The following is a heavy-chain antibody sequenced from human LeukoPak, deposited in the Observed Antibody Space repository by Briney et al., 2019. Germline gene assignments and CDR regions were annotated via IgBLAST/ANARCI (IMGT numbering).Heavy chain of an antibody. D-gene: IGHD2-2*01. CDR3: ARVRYQLLRPFDY. Sequence: SETLSLTCAVYGGSFSGYYWSWIRQPPGKGLELIGEINHSGSTNYNPSLKSRVTISVDTSKNQFSLKLSSVTAADTAVYYCARVRYQLLRPFDYWGQGTLVTVSS. CDR2: INHSGST. CDR1: GGSFSGYY. J-gene: IGHJ4*02. V-gene: IGHV4-34*01.